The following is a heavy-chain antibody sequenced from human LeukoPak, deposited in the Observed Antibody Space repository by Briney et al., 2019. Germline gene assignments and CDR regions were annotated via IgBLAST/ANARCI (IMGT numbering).Heavy chain of an antibody. D-gene: IGHD2-15*01. Sequence: PGGSLRLSCAASGFTFSSFWMSWVRQAPGKGLEWVANIKPDGSDTYYVDSVKGRFTVSRDNAKNSLYLQMNSLRAEDTAVYYCATEDRWAFDSWGQGTMVTVSS. CDR2: IKPDGSDT. CDR1: GFTFSSFW. V-gene: IGHV3-7*01. CDR3: ATEDRWAFDS. J-gene: IGHJ3*01.